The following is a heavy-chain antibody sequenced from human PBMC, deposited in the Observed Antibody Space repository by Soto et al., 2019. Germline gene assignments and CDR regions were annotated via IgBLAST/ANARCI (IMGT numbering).Heavy chain of an antibody. D-gene: IGHD6-6*01. J-gene: IGHJ4*02. CDR3: TRLWGIATRAD. CDR2: IIPMFRNA. Sequence: QVQLVQSGSEVQKPGSSVKVSCRASGGSFNTSSINWVRQAPGQGLEWIGGIIPMFRNANYAQKFKGRVTIIAAASTSTVSMELSSLTSEDTAVYYCTRLWGIATRADWGQGALVTVAS. CDR1: GGSFNTSS. V-gene: IGHV1-69*12.